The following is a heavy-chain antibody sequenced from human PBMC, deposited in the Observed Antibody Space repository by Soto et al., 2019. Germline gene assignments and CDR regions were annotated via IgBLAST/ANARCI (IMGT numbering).Heavy chain of an antibody. CDR1: GGSISIGTYY. CDR3: ARAAVAYCGGDCYSPFDY. J-gene: IGHJ4*02. Sequence: SETLSLTCTVSGGSISIGTYYWSWIRQHPGKGPEWIGYIHYSGDTYYNPSLKSRVTMSVDTSKNHFSLKLSSVTAADTAVYYCARAAVAYCGGDCYSPFDYWGQGTLVTVSS. CDR2: IHYSGDT. D-gene: IGHD2-21*02. V-gene: IGHV4-31*03.